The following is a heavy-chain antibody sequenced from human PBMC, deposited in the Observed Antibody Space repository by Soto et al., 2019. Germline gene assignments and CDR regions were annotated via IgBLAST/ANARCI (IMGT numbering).Heavy chain of an antibody. CDR3: XRPFGDYGDYAWSLRY. J-gene: IGHJ4*02. D-gene: IGHD4-17*01. V-gene: IGHV1-18*01. CDR1: GYTFSGYA. Sequence: QVQLVQSGAEVKKPGASVKVSCKASGYTFSGYAMGWVRQAPGQGLEWMGWISAYNGNTDYAQKFQGRVTMTTDTXXXXXXXXXXXXTXXXXXXXXXXRPFGDYGDYAWSLRYWGQGTLVTVSS. CDR2: ISAYNGNT.